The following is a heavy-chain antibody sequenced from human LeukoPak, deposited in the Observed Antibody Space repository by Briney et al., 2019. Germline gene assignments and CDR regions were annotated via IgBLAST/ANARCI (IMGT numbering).Heavy chain of an antibody. Sequence: GRSLRLSCAASGFTFSSDGMHWVRQAPGKGLEWVAVISYDGSNKYYADSVKGRFTISRDNSKNTLYLQMNSLRAEDTAVYYCAKNPSMDVWGQGTTVTVSS. CDR2: ISYDGSNK. V-gene: IGHV3-30*18. CDR1: GFTFSSDG. J-gene: IGHJ6*02. CDR3: AKNPSMDV.